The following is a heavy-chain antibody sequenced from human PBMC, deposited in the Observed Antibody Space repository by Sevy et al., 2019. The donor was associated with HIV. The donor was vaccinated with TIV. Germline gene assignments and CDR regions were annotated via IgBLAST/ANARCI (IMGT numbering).Heavy chain of an antibody. Sequence: GGSLRLSCAASGFTVSSNYMSWVRQAPGKGLEWVSVIYSGGSTYYADSVKGRFTISRDNSKNTLYLQMNSLRAEDTAVYYCARVTDCSGGSCYFLSAFDIWGQGTMVTVSS. J-gene: IGHJ3*02. CDR3: ARVTDCSGGSCYFLSAFDI. V-gene: IGHV3-53*01. D-gene: IGHD2-15*01. CDR1: GFTVSSNY. CDR2: IYSGGST.